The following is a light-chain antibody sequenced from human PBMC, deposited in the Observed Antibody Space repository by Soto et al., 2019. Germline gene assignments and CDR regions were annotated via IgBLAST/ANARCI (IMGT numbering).Light chain of an antibody. J-gene: IGKJ3*01. V-gene: IGKV3-11*01. CDR3: QQRSNWPAIT. Sequence: EIVLTQSPATLSLSPGERATLSCRASQSVSSYLAWYQQKPGQAPRLLIYDASNRATGIPARCSGSGSGTDFTLTISSLEPEDFAVYYCQQRSNWPAITFGPGTKVDIK. CDR1: QSVSSY. CDR2: DAS.